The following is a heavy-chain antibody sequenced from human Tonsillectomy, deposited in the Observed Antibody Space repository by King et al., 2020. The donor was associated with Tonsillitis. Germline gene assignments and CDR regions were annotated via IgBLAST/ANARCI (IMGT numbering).Heavy chain of an antibody. Sequence: QVQLVESGGGVVQPGRSLRLSCAASGFSFITYAMHWVRQAPGKGLEWVALISYDGTNKYYADSVKGRFTISRDNSKNTLYLQMNSLRAEDTAVYYCARIPLEYCSSTSCYVEYGMDVWGQGTTVTVSS. CDR2: ISYDGTNK. CDR1: GFSFITYA. D-gene: IGHD2-2*01. J-gene: IGHJ6*02. V-gene: IGHV3-30*04. CDR3: ARIPLEYCSSTSCYVEYGMDV.